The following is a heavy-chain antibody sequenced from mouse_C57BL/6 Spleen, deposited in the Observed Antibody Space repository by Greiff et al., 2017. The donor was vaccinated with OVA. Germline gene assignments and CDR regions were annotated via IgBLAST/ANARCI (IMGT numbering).Heavy chain of an antibody. J-gene: IGHJ4*01. Sequence: EVKLMESGGGLVKPGGSLKLSCAASGFTFSDYGMHWVRQAPEKGLEWVAYISSGSSTIYYADTVKGRFTISRDNAKNTLFLQMTSLRSEDTAMYYYARRDGYYGAMDYWGQGTSVTVSS. V-gene: IGHV5-17*01. CDR1: GFTFSDYG. CDR2: ISSGSSTI. CDR3: ARRDGYYGAMDY. D-gene: IGHD2-3*01.